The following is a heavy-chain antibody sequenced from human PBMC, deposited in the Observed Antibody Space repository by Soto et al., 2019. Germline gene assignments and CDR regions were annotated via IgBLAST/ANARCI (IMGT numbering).Heavy chain of an antibody. CDR1: GFTFSGYS. J-gene: IGHJ6*01. Sequence: EVQLVESGGGLVQPGGSLRLSCAASGFTFSGYSMNWVRQAPGKGLEWVSYISSSSRTIYYADSVKGRFTISRDNAHNSLYLQKNSPRDEDTAVYYCARDIRCSGCSCYDYGMDVLGQGTTVTVSS. CDR2: ISSSSRTI. D-gene: IGHD2-15*01. V-gene: IGHV3-48*02. CDR3: ARDIRCSGCSCYDYGMDV.